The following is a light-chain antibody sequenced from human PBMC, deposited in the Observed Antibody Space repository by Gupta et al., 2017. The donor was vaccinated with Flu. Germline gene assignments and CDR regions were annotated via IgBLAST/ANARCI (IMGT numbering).Light chain of an antibody. J-gene: IGKJ4*01. CDR1: QSVSSSY. CDR3: KQYGSSPLT. V-gene: IGKV3-20*01. CDR2: GAS. Sequence: EMVLTQSPDTLSLSLGERATLSCRASQSVSSSYLACYQQKPGQAPRLLIYGASSRATGIPDRCSGSGSGTDFTLTISRLEPEDLAVYYCKQYGSSPLTFGGGTKVEI.